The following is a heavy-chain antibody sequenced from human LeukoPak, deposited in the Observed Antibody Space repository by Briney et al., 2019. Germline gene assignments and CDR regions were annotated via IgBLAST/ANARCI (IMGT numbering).Heavy chain of an antibody. Sequence: PSETLSLTCTVSGGSISTYYWSWLRQPPGKGPERIGYIYNNGSPNYNPSLKSRVSMSIDTSKNQFSLRLNSVTAADTAVYYCARNGGSWSFDYWGRGTLVTVSS. CDR3: ARNGGSWSFDY. J-gene: IGHJ4*02. D-gene: IGHD6-13*01. CDR2: IYNNGSP. CDR1: GGSISTYY. V-gene: IGHV4-59*08.